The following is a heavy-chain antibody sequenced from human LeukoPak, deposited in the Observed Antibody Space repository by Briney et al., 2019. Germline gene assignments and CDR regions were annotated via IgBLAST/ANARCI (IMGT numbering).Heavy chain of an antibody. J-gene: IGHJ4*02. V-gene: IGHV4-39*01. CDR3: ARPYSSGWYSPSLRQPFDY. CDR1: GGSISSSSYY. D-gene: IGHD6-19*01. CDR2: IYYSGST. Sequence: SETLSLTCTVSGGSISSSSYYWGWIRQPPGKGLEWIGSIYYSGSTYYNPSLKSRVTISVDTSKNQFSLKPSSVTAADTAVYYCARPYSSGWYSPSLRQPFDYWGQGTLVTVSS.